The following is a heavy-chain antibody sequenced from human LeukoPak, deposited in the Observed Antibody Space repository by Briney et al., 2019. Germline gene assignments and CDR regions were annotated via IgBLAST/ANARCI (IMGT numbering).Heavy chain of an antibody. D-gene: IGHD3-10*01. CDR3: ARGGRGYYGFDY. V-gene: IGHV3-30*03. J-gene: IGHJ4*02. CDR2: ISYDGSNK. CDR1: GFTFSSYG. Sequence: TGGSLRLSCAASGFTFSSYGMHWVRQAPGKGLEWVAVISYDGSNKYYADSVKGRFTISRDNSKNTLYLQMNSLRAEDTAVYYCARGGRGYYGFDYWGQGTLVTVSS.